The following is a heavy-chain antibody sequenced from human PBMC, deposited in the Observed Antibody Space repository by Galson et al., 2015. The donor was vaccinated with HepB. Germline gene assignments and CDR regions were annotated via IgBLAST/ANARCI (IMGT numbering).Heavy chain of an antibody. V-gene: IGHV5-51*01. J-gene: IGHJ6*02. CDR2: IYPGDSDT. Sequence: QSGAEVKKPGESLKISCKGSGYSFTSYWIGWVRQMPGKGLEWMGIIYPGDSDTRYSPSFQGQVTISADKSISTAYLQWSSLKASDTAMYYCARHPASIYVDTAMVMNGMDVWGQGTTVTVSS. CDR3: ARHPASIYVDTAMVMNGMDV. D-gene: IGHD5-18*01. CDR1: GYSFTSYW.